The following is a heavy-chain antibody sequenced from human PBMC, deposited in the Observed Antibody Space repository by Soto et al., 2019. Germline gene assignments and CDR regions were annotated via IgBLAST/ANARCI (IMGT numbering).Heavy chain of an antibody. Sequence: SETLSLTCSVSGGSVSSNTYYWAWLPQHPGKGSEWIGHIYYSGSNYYNPSLKSRVTISLDMSKNQFSLKLTSVSAADTAVYSGASGYDYVSGGYIFDYWGQGTLVTVSS. CDR2: IYYSGSN. J-gene: IGHJ4*02. CDR1: GGSVSSNTYY. V-gene: IGHV4-31*03. CDR3: ASGYDYVSGGYIFDY. D-gene: IGHD3-16*01.